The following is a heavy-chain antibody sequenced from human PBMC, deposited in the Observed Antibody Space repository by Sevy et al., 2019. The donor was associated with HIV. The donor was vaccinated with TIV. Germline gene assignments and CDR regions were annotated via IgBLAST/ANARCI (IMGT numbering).Heavy chain of an antibody. CDR3: AGTRTWDAFDI. J-gene: IGHJ3*02. CDR1: GGSISSYY. Sequence: SETLSLTCTVSGGSISSYYWSWIRQPPGKGLEWIGYIYYSGSTNYNPSLKSRVTISVDTPKNQFSLKLSSVTAADTAVYYCAGTRTWDAFDIWGQGTMVTVSS. CDR2: IYYSGST. V-gene: IGHV4-59*01.